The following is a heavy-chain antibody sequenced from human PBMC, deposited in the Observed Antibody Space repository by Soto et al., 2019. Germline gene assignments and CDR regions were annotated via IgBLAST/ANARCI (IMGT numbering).Heavy chain of an antibody. V-gene: IGHV4-31*03. CDR2: IYYSGST. Sequence: PSETLSLTCTVSGGSISSGGYYWSWIRQHPGKGLEWIGYIYYSGSTYYNPSLKSRVTISVDTSKNQFSLKLSSVTAADTAVYYCARASPFYDSSGYYSPNYSGMDVWGQGTTVTVSS. D-gene: IGHD3-22*01. CDR1: GGSISSGGYY. CDR3: ARASPFYDSSGYYSPNYSGMDV. J-gene: IGHJ6*02.